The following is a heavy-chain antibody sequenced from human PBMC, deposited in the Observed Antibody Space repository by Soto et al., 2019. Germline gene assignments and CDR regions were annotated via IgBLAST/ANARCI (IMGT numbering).Heavy chain of an antibody. D-gene: IGHD3-10*01. Sequence: QVQLVQSGAEVKKPGASVKVSCKASGYTFTNYGISWARQAPGQGLAWMGWISANNGKTNYAHNVQGRVTMTTDTSTTTAYMELRSLRSDDTAIYYCAIYPDYYGSGSYFDLWGRGTLVTVSS. CDR1: GYTFTNYG. J-gene: IGHJ2*01. CDR2: ISANNGKT. CDR3: AIYPDYYGSGSYFDL. V-gene: IGHV1-18*01.